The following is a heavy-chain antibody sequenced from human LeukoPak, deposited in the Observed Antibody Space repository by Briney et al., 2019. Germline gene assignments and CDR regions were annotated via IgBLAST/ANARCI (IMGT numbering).Heavy chain of an antibody. CDR3: AKDQTYITFGFDI. CDR1: GFTFSSYA. Sequence: GGSLRLSCATSGFTFSSYAMSWVRQAPGKGLEWVSSISDTGGITYYADSVKGRFTISRDNSKKTLYLQMSSLRADDTAVYYCAKDQTYITFGFDIWGQGTMVTVSS. D-gene: IGHD3-16*01. V-gene: IGHV3-23*01. J-gene: IGHJ3*02. CDR2: ISDTGGIT.